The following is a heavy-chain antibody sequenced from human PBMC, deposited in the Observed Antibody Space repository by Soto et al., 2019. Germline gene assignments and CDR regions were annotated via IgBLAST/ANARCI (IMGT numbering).Heavy chain of an antibody. CDR2: ISGYNCNA. CDR3: SRDGLRTSYFYP. D-gene: IGHD3-16*01. J-gene: IGHJ5*02. Sequence: QVQLVQSGAEVKKPGASVKVSCKASGYIFTTYAISWVRQAPGQGLEWMGWISGYNCNANYAQKFQSKVIMTTVTFSNTAYLELRNLIPDDTAVYYCSRDGLRTSYFYPWGQGSRVIVSS. V-gene: IGHV1-18*04. CDR1: GYIFTTYA.